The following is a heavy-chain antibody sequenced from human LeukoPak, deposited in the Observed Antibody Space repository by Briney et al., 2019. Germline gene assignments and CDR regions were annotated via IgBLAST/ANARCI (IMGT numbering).Heavy chain of an antibody. CDR1: GFTVSSNY. V-gene: IGHV3-53*01. CDR3: ASPGVPAALYYYYGMDV. D-gene: IGHD2-2*01. CDR2: IYSGGST. J-gene: IGHJ6*02. Sequence: PGGSLRLSCAASGFTVSSNYMSWARQAPGKGLEWVSVIYSGGSTYYADSVKGRFTISRDSSKNTLYLQMNSLRAEDTAVYYCASPGVPAALYYYYGMDVWGQGTTVTVSS.